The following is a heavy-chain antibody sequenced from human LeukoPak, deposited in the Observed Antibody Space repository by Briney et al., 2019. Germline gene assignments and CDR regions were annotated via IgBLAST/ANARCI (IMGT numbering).Heavy chain of an antibody. J-gene: IGHJ4*02. V-gene: IGHV3-23*01. D-gene: IGHD3-3*01. CDR2: ISGSGGST. CDR1: GFTFSSYA. CDR3: AKAPYYDFWSGYRRSFDY. Sequence: GGSLRLSRAASGFTFSSYAMSWVRQAPGKGLEWVSAISGSGGSTYYADSVKGRFTISRDNSKNTLYLQMNSLRAEDTAVYYCAKAPYYDFWSGYRRSFDYWGQGTLVTVSS.